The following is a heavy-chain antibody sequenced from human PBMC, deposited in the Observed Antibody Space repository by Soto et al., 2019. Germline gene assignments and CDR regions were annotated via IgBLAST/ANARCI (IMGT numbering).Heavy chain of an antibody. Sequence: ASVKVSCKTSGYTFSSIGISWVRQAPGQGLEWMGWISPNKGDTYYAQRLQGRVTMTTETSTSTAYMELRSLRSDDTAVYFCARDLDGSGSYYTNYWGQGTLVTVSS. D-gene: IGHD3-10*01. CDR3: ARDLDGSGSYYTNY. J-gene: IGHJ4*02. CDR1: GYTFSSIG. CDR2: ISPNKGDT. V-gene: IGHV1-18*01.